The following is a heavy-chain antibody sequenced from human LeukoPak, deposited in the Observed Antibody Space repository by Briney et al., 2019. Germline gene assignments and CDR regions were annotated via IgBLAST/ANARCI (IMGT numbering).Heavy chain of an antibody. CDR2: ISTSEST. D-gene: IGHD6-6*01. J-gene: IGHJ4*02. CDR1: GGSISIYY. Sequence: SETLSLTCTVSGGSISIYYWNWIRQPAGKGLEWIGRISTSESTQYNPSLKSRVTMSLDTSKNQFSLKLSSVTAADTAVYYCAKPGSSRGIAGRRPTKYYFDYWGQGTLVTVSS. CDR3: AKPGSSRGIAGRRPTKYYFDY. V-gene: IGHV4-4*07.